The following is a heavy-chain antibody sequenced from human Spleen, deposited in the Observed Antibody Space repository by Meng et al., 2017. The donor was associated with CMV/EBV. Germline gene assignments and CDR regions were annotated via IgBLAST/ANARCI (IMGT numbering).Heavy chain of an antibody. CDR3: AREARAMARYNDY. CDR2: INSDGSST. Sequence: GESLKISCAASGFTFSSYWMHWVRQAPGKGLVWVSRINSDGSSTSYADSVKGRFTISRDNAKKTLYLQMNSLRAEDTAVYYCAREARAMARYNDYWGQGTLVTVSS. V-gene: IGHV3-74*01. CDR1: GFTFSSYW. D-gene: IGHD5-18*01. J-gene: IGHJ4*02.